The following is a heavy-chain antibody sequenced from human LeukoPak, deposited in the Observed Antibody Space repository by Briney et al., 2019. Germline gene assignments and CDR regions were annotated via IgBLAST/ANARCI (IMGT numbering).Heavy chain of an antibody. CDR1: GFTFSSYW. J-gene: IGHJ4*02. Sequence: PGGSLRLSCAVSGFTFSSYWMSWVRQAPGKGPEWVANIKPDGSEKYCVDSVKGPFTISRDNAKNSLYLQMNSLRADDTAVFYCARGLTVDFWGQGTLVTVSS. CDR3: ARGLTVDF. CDR2: IKPDGSEK. V-gene: IGHV3-7*04. D-gene: IGHD4/OR15-4a*01.